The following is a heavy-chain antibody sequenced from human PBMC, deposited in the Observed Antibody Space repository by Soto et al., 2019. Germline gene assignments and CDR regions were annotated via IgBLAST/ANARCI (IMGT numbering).Heavy chain of an antibody. CDR1: GYTFTSYA. V-gene: IGHV1-3*01. Sequence: QVQLVQSGAEVKKPGASVKVSCKASGYTFTSYAMHWVRQAPGQRLEWMGWINAGNGNTKYSQKFQGRVTITRDTSASTAYMELSSLRSEDTAVYYCARAPGHCSSTSCYIGPYYYYGMDVWGQGTTVTVSS. CDR2: INAGNGNT. CDR3: ARAPGHCSSTSCYIGPYYYYGMDV. J-gene: IGHJ6*02. D-gene: IGHD2-2*02.